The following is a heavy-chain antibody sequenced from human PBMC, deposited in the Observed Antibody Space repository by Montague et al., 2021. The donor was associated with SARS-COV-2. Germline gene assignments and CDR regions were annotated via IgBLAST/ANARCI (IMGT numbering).Heavy chain of an antibody. D-gene: IGHD6-13*01. CDR2: VYDSGST. CDR3: ARHWPYLAAAGYVWFDP. J-gene: IGHJ5*02. Sequence: SETLSLTCTVSGGSINNYYWSWIRQSPDKGLEWIGYVYDSGSTNYNPSLKSRVTISIDTSTSQFTLKLSSVTAADTAVYYCARHWPYLAAAGYVWFDPWGQGTLVIVSS. CDR1: GGSINNYY. V-gene: IGHV4-59*08.